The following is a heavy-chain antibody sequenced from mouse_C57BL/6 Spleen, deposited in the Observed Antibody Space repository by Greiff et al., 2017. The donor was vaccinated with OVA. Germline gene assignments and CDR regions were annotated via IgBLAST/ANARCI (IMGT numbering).Heavy chain of an antibody. J-gene: IGHJ2*01. Sequence: EVKLVESEGGLVQPGSSMKLSCTASGFTFSDYYMAWVRQVPEKGLEWVANINYDGSSTYYLDSLKSRFIISRDNAKNILYLQMSSLKSEDTATYYCARGGGKPFDYGGQGTTLTVSS. V-gene: IGHV5-16*01. CDR3: ARGGGKPFDY. CDR2: INYDGSST. CDR1: GFTFSDYY. D-gene: IGHD2-1*01.